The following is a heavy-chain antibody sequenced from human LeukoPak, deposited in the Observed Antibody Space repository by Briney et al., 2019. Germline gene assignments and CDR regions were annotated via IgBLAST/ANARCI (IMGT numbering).Heavy chain of an antibody. CDR2: IIPIFGTA. V-gene: IGHV1-69*01. CDR3: ARDWGVYAIRGAFDI. CDR1: GGTFSSYA. D-gene: IGHD2-8*01. Sequence: ASVKVSCKASGGTFSSYAISWVRQAPGQGLGWMGGIIPIFGTANYAQKFQGRVTITADESTSTAYMELSSLRSEDTAVYYCARDWGVYAIRGAFDIWGQGTMVTVSS. J-gene: IGHJ3*02.